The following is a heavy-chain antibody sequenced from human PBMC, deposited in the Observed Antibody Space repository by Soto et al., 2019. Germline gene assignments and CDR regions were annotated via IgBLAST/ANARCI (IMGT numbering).Heavy chain of an antibody. V-gene: IGHV4-39*01. CDR1: GGSISSSNYY. CDR3: ASQGNSGSYTNFDY. D-gene: IGHD3-10*01. J-gene: IGHJ4*02. Sequence: QLQLQESGPGLVKPSETLSLTCTVSGGSISSSNYYWGWIRQPPGKGLEWIGSIYYSGSTSYNPSLQTRVSISVDTSKNHFSRKLSSVTAADTAVYYCASQGNSGSYTNFDYWGQGTLVTVSS. CDR2: IYYSGST.